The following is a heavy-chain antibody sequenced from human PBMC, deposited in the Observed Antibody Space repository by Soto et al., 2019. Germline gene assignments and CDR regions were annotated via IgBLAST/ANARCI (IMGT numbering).Heavy chain of an antibody. CDR1: GYSFTSYW. J-gene: IGHJ6*02. CDR3: ARHGGSSVTLYYYYGMDV. CDR2: IYPGDSDT. D-gene: IGHD2-15*01. V-gene: IGHV5-51*01. Sequence: GESLKISCKGSGYSFTSYWIGWVRQMPGKGLEWMGIIYPGDSDTRYSPSFQGQVTISADKSISTAYLQWSSLKASDTAMYYCARHGGSSVTLYYYYGMDVWGQGTTVTVSS.